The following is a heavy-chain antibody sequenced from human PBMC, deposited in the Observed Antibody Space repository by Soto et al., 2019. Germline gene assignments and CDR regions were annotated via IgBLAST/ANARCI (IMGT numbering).Heavy chain of an antibody. D-gene: IGHD2-15*01. V-gene: IGHV1-69*06. J-gene: IGHJ4*02. CDR1: GGTFGSYA. Sequence: QVQLVQSGAEVKKPGSSVKVSCKSSGGTFGSYAISWVRQAPGQGLEWMGGGIPIFGTPHYAQKFHGRVTITADIPTSTAYLELRSLKSADTAVYYCAKIRWTISLQEEDAIWGQGTLVTVSS. CDR3: AKIRWTISLQEEDAI. CDR2: GIPIFGTP.